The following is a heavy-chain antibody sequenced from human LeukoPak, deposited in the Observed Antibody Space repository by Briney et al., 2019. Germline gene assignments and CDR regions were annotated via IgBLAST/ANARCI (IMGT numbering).Heavy chain of an antibody. J-gene: IGHJ6*03. V-gene: IGHV3-30*18. CDR3: AKSDSSSWYYYYMDV. D-gene: IGHD6-13*01. Sequence: GGSLRLSCTASGLTFDDYGMHWVRQAPGKGLEWVAVISYDGSNKYYADSVKGRFTISRDNSKNTLYLQMNSLRAEDTAVYYCAKSDSSSWYYYYMDVWGKGTTVTVSS. CDR2: ISYDGSNK. CDR1: GLTFDDYG.